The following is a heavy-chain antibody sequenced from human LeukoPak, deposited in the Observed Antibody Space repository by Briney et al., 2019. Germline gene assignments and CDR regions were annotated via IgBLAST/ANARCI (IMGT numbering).Heavy chain of an antibody. CDR2: INPNSGGT. V-gene: IGHV1-2*02. CDR1: GYTFTGYY. CDR3: ARVTPNYYDSSGYKWGSTRVYFDY. Sequence: ASVKVSCKASGYTFTGYYMHWVRQAPGQGLEWMGWINPNSGGTNYAQKFQGRVTMTRDTSISTAYMELSRLRSDDTAVYYCARVTPNYYDSSGYKWGSTRVYFDYWGQGTLVTVSS. J-gene: IGHJ4*02. D-gene: IGHD3-22*01.